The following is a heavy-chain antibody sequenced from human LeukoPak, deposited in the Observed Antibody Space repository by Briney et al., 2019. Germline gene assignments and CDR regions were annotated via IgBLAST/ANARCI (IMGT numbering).Heavy chain of an antibody. V-gene: IGHV3-30*01. Sequence: GGSLRLSCAASGFILSSYAMHWVHQAPGKGLEWVAVISFDGSNKDFADSVKGRFNVSRDNSKNTLYLQMNSLRAEDTAVYYCARDGVYDRRFDYWGQGTLVTVSS. CDR2: ISFDGSNK. CDR1: GFILSSYA. CDR3: ARDGVYDRRFDY. J-gene: IGHJ4*02. D-gene: IGHD6-13*01.